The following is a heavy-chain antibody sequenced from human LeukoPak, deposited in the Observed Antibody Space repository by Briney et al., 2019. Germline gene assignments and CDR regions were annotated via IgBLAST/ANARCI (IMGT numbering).Heavy chain of an antibody. D-gene: IGHD5-12*01. CDR3: ASVRGERGYDRHFDY. J-gene: IGHJ4*02. V-gene: IGHV4-59*08. Sequence: PSETLSLTCTVSGGSISSYYWSWIRQPPGKGLEWIGYIYYSGSTNYNPSLKSRVTISVDTSKNQFSLKLSSVTAADTAVYYCASVRGERGYDRHFDYWGQGTLVTVSS. CDR1: GGSISSYY. CDR2: IYYSGST.